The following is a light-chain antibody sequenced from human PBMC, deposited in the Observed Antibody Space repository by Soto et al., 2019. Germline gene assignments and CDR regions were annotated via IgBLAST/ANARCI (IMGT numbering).Light chain of an antibody. CDR3: QQYYKWPLT. Sequence: EIVMTQSPATLSVSPGERATLSCRASQSISNNLAWYQQKPGQAPRLLIYGASTRATGIPARFSGSGSGTEFTLTISSLESQDFAVYYCQQYYKWPLTFGGGTKVDIK. CDR2: GAS. J-gene: IGKJ4*01. CDR1: QSISNN. V-gene: IGKV3-15*01.